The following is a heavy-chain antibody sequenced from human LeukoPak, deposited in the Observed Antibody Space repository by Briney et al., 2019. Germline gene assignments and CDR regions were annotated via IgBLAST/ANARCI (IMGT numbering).Heavy chain of an antibody. CDR2: IYYSGST. CDR3: ARDQGKWGNYYYYYMDV. V-gene: IGHV4-61*08. CDR1: GGSISSGGYY. J-gene: IGHJ6*03. Sequence: SSETLSLTCTVSGGSISSGGYYWSWIRQHPGKGLEWIGYIYYSGSTNYNPSLNSRVTISVDTSKNQFSLELSSVTAADTAVYYCARDQGKWGNYYYYYMDVWGKGTTVTVSS. D-gene: IGHD3-16*01.